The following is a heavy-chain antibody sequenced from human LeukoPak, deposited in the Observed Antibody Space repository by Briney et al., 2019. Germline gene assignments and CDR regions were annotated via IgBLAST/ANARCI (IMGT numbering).Heavy chain of an antibody. Sequence: PSETLSLTCTVSGGSISSYSWSWIRQPPGKGLEWIGYIYYSGSTNYNPSLKSRVTISVDTSKNQFSLKLSSVTAADTAVYYCARAVVNFWSGYFSRAEYFQHWGQGTLVTVSS. CDR2: IYYSGST. CDR3: ARAVVNFWSGYFSRAEYFQH. CDR1: GGSISSYS. V-gene: IGHV4-59*12. J-gene: IGHJ1*01. D-gene: IGHD3-3*01.